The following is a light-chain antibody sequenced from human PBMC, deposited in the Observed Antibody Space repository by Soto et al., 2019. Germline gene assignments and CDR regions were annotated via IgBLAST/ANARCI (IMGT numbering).Light chain of an antibody. J-gene: IGKJ4*01. V-gene: IGKV3D-20*02. CDR3: MQGTYWPLT. Sequence: ESVWTQSPGTLSLSPGERSTLSCMAIQSVSSNYLAWYQQKPGQAPRLLIYGASTRASGIPDRFSGSGSGTDFTLNIIRVEAEDVGIYYCMQGTYWPLTFGGGTKVEIK. CDR2: GAS. CDR1: QSVSSNY.